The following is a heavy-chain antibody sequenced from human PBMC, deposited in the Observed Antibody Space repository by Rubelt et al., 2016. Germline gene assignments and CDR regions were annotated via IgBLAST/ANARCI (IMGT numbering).Heavy chain of an antibody. CDR2: VSGSGAGT. D-gene: IGHD6-19*01. CDR3: AKQDSGWSHFES. CDR1: GFTFSSYT. V-gene: IGHV3-23*01. J-gene: IGHJ4*02. Sequence: EVQLMESGGGLVQPGGSLRLSCAASGFTFSSYTMTWVRQAPGKGLEWVSGVSGSGAGTYYADSVEGRFTISRDSSKNTLSLLMNSLRDEDTAVYYRAKQDSGWSHFESWGQGTLVTVSS.